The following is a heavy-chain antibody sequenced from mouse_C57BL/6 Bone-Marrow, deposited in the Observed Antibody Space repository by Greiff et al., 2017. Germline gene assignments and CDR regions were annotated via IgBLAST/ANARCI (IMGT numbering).Heavy chain of an antibody. D-gene: IGHD1-1*01. CDR3: ARFYYGSSFYWYFDV. Sequence: LQESGAELARPGASVKLSCKASGYTFTSYGISWVKQRTGQGLEWIGEIYPRSGNTYYNEKFKCKATLTADKSSSTAYMELRSLTSEDSAVYFCARFYYGSSFYWYFDVWGTGTTVTVSS. V-gene: IGHV1-81*01. J-gene: IGHJ1*03. CDR1: GYTFTSYG. CDR2: IYPRSGNT.